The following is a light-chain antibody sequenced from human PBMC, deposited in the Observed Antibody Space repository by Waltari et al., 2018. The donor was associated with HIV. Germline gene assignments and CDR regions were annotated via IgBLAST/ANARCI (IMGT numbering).Light chain of an antibody. CDR2: GAF. CDR3: QQYEKWPPIT. J-gene: IGKJ5*01. Sequence: EIVMTQSPATLSVSPGERVTLSCRASQNVNQNLAWYQQKPGQAPRLLIYGAFSRAAGLADRFSASGSGTEFTLTIGTLQSEDSAVYYCQQYEKWPPITFGQGTRLEIK. CDR1: QNVNQN. V-gene: IGKV3-15*01.